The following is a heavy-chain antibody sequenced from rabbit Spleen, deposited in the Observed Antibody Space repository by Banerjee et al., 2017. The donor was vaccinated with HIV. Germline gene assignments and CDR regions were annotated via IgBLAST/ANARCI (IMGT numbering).Heavy chain of an antibody. CDR2: IDPVFGSA. J-gene: IGHJ3*01. Sequence: QEHLVESGGGLVQPGVSLKLSCKASGFDFSNYGVSWVRQAPGKGLEWIGYIDPVFGSAYYASWVNGRFSISRENTQNTVSLQLNSLTAADTATYFCARGGGLWGQGTLVTVS. V-gene: IGHV1S47*01. CDR1: GFDFSNYG. CDR3: ARGGGL.